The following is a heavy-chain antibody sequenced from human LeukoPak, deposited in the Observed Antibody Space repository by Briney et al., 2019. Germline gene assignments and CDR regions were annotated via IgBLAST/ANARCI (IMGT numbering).Heavy chain of an antibody. V-gene: IGHV4-4*02. CDR1: RGSISSSNW. CDR2: IYYSGST. J-gene: IGHJ5*02. Sequence: SGTLSLTCAVSRGSISSSNWWSWVRQSPGKGLEWIGEIYYSGSTNFNPSLESRVTISLDTSKNQFSLKLRSVTAADTAVYYCARGPRFGELLWHWFDPWGQGTLVTVSS. D-gene: IGHD3-10*01. CDR3: ARGPRFGELLWHWFDP.